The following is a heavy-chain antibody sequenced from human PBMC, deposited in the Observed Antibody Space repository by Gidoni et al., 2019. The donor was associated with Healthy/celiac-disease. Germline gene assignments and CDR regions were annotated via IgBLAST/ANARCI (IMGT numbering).Heavy chain of an antibody. CDR2: ISYDGSDK. CDR3: ARIAAAGTEDY. CDR1: GFTFSSSA. J-gene: IGHJ4*02. V-gene: IGHV3-30-3*01. D-gene: IGHD6-13*01. Sequence: QVQPVESGGGVVQPGGFLRLSCADSGFTFSSSAMTLVRQAQGKGLVWVAVISYDGSDKYYAGSVKGRFTISRDNSKNTLYLQMNSLRAEDTAVYYCARIAAAGTEDYWGQGTLVTVSS.